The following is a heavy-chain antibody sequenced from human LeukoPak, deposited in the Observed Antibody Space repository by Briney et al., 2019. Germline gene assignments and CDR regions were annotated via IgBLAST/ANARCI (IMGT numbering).Heavy chain of an antibody. CDR3: AVGYYDILTGYVH. CDR1: GGSISSSNW. J-gene: IGHJ4*02. Sequence: PSGTLSLTCAVSGGSISSSNWWSWVRQPPGKGLEWIGEIYHSGSTNYNPSLKSRVAIPVDKSKNQFSLKLSSVTAADTAVYYCAVGYYDILTGYVHWGQGTLVTVSS. D-gene: IGHD3-9*01. CDR2: IYHSGST. V-gene: IGHV4-4*02.